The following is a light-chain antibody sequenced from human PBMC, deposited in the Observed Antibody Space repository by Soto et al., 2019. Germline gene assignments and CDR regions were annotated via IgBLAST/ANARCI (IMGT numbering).Light chain of an antibody. CDR3: CSYAGTYTPL. CDR1: SSDVGGYNY. J-gene: IGLJ2*01. Sequence: QSVLTQPPSASGSPGQSVTISCTGTSSDVGGYNYVSWYQHNPGKAPKLMIFDVSARPSGVPDRFSGSKSANTASLTISGLQAEDEADYYCCSYAGTYTPLFGGGTKVTVL. V-gene: IGLV2-11*01. CDR2: DVS.